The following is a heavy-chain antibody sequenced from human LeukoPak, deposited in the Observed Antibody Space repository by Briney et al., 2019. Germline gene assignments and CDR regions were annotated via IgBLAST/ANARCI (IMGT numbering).Heavy chain of an antibody. V-gene: IGHV4-39*01. CDR2: IYYSGST. Sequence: SSYAMTWIRQPPGKGLQWIGSIYYSGSTYYNPSLKSRVTIFVDTSKNQFSLKLSSVTAADTAVYYCARLTRKTGVTYYFDYWGQGTLVTVSS. CDR3: ARLTRKTGVTYYFDY. D-gene: IGHD2-21*02. J-gene: IGHJ4*02. CDR1: SSYA.